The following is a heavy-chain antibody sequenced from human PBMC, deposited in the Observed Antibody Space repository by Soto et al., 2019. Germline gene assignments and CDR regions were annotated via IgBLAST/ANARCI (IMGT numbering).Heavy chain of an antibody. CDR1: GFSLTTSGVG. CDR3: AHRVLRAVFGLVTTTAIYFDF. D-gene: IGHD3-3*01. Sequence: QITLNESGPTVVKPTEPLTLTCTFSGFSLTTSGVGVGWVRQSPGKAPEWLAFIYWDDDKRYSTSLKSRLTITKDTSKNQVVLTMANVDPADTATYYCAHRVLRAVFGLVTTTAIYFDFWGQGTPFVVSS. CDR2: IYWDDDK. J-gene: IGHJ4*02. V-gene: IGHV2-5*02.